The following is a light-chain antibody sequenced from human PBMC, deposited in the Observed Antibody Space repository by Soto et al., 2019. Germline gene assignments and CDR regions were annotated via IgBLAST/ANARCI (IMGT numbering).Light chain of an antibody. J-gene: IGKJ1*01. CDR2: WAS. CDR3: QQYYPPWT. Sequence: DIVLTQSPDSLAVSLGERATINCKSSQSVLYSSNNKNYLAWYQQKPGQPPKLLIYWASTRESGVPDRFSGSGSGTDFTLTISSLQAEDVAVYYCQQYYPPWTFGQGTKVEIK. V-gene: IGKV4-1*01. CDR1: QSVLYSSNNKNY.